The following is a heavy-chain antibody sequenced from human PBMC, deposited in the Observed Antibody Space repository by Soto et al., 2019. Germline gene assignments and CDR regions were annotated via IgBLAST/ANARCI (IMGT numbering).Heavy chain of an antibody. D-gene: IGHD1-1*01. V-gene: IGHV1-18*01. CDR2: ISACNGNT. CDR1: GYTFTSYG. Sequence: GASVKVSCKASGYTFTSYGISWVRQAPGQRLEWMGWISACNGNTNYAQKFQGRVTMTRDTSASTAYMELSSLRSEDTAVYYCARDSGDWNALPFDYWGQGTLVSVSS. CDR3: ARDSGDWNALPFDY. J-gene: IGHJ4*02.